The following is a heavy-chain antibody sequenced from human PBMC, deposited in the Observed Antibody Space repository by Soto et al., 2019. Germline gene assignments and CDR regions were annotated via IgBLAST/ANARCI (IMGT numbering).Heavy chain of an antibody. CDR1: GASIRGGGFY. D-gene: IGHD6-25*01. V-gene: IGHV4-31*03. CDR2: IYYTGST. CDR3: ARRGRLNDAFDI. Sequence: SETLSLTCSVSGASIRGGGFYWSWLRQSPGKGLEWIGHIYYTGSTFVSPSLKGRLTISLDTSKNQFSLKLSSVTAADTAVDYCARRGRLNDAFDIWGQGTMVTVSS. J-gene: IGHJ3*02.